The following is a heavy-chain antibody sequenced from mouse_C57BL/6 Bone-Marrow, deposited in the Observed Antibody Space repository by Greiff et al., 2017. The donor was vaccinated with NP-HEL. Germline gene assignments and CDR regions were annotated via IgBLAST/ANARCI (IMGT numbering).Heavy chain of an antibody. Sequence: QVQLQQPGAELVKPGASVKLSCKASGYTFTSYWMQWVKQRPGQGLEWIGEIDPSDSYTNYNQKFKGKATLTVDTSSRTAYMQLSSLTSEDSAVYYCARGGTLFAYWGQGTLVTVSA. CDR2: IDPSDSYT. CDR3: ARGGTLFAY. D-gene: IGHD3-3*01. CDR1: GYTFTSYW. V-gene: IGHV1-50*01. J-gene: IGHJ3*01.